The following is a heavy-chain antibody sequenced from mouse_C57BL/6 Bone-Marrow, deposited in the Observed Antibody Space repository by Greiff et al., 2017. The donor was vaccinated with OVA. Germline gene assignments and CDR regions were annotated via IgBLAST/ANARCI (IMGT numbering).Heavy chain of an antibody. CDR3: AVDYDDPFAY. CDR1: GYTFTDYY. J-gene: IGHJ3*01. V-gene: IGHV1-26*01. D-gene: IGHD2-4*01. Sequence: VQLQQSGPELVKPGASVKISCKASGYTFTDYYMNWVKQSHGKSLEWIGDINPNNGGTSYNQKFKGKATLTVDKSSSTAYMELRSLTSEDSAVYYCAVDYDDPFAYWGQGTLVTVSA. CDR2: INPNNGGT.